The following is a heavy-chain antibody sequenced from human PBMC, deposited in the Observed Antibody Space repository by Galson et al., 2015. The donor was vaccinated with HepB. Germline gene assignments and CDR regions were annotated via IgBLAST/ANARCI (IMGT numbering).Heavy chain of an antibody. CDR1: GFTFSSYG. D-gene: IGHD3-22*01. V-gene: IGHV3-30*02. J-gene: IGHJ5*02. CDR3: AKLLDDSSGYNWFDP. CDR2: IRYDGSNK. Sequence: SLRLSCAASGFTFSSYGMHWVRQAPGKGLEWVAFIRYDGSNKYYADSVKGRFTISRDNSKNTLYLQMNSLRAEDTAVYYCAKLLDDSSGYNWFDPWGQGTLVTVSS.